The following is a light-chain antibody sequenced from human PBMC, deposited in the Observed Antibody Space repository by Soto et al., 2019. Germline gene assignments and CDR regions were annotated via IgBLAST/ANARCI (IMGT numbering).Light chain of an antibody. Sequence: IQMTQSPSTLSASVGDRVTITCRASQSISRRLAWYQQKPGKAPKVLIYDASSMESVVPSRFSGSGSGTEFTLTISSLQPDDFAPYYCKQYNTYSPRTFGQGNKVDIX. V-gene: IGKV1-5*01. J-gene: IGKJ1*01. CDR3: KQYNTYSPRT. CDR1: QSISRR. CDR2: DAS.